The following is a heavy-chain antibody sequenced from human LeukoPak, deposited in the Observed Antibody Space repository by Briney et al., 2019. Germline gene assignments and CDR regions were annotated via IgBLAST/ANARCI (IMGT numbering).Heavy chain of an antibody. CDR2: IKQDGSEK. V-gene: IGHV3-7*01. D-gene: IGHD5-24*01. CDR1: GFTFSSYW. Sequence: GGSLRLSCAASGFTFSSYWMSWVRQAPGKGLERVANIKQDGSEKYYVDSVKGRFTISRDNAKNSLYLQMNSLRAEDTAVYYCASLGDGYNYDYWGQGTLVTVSS. J-gene: IGHJ4*02. CDR3: ASLGDGYNYDY.